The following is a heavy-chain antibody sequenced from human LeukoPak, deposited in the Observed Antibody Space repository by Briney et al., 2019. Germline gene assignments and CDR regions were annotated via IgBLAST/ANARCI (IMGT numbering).Heavy chain of an antibody. J-gene: IGHJ4*02. Sequence: SETLSLTCTVSGGSMSSYYWSWIRQPAGKGLEWIGRIYSSGSTNYNPSLKSGVTMSVDTSKNQFSLKLSSVTAADTAVYYCARIESSSYRSFDYWGQGTLVTVSS. V-gene: IGHV4-4*07. CDR1: GGSMSSYY. D-gene: IGHD6-13*01. CDR2: IYSSGST. CDR3: ARIESSSYRSFDY.